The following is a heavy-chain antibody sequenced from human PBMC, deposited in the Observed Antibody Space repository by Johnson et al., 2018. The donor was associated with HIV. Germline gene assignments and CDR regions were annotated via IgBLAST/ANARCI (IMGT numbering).Heavy chain of an antibody. J-gene: IGHJ3*02. CDR3: AKGLCRAAAGTRNAFDI. V-gene: IGHV3-30*18. D-gene: IGHD6-13*01. CDR1: GFTFSSYG. Sequence: QMQLVESGGGVVQPGRSLRLSCAASGFTFSSYGMHWVRQAPGKGLEWVAVISYDGSNKYYADSVKGRFTISRDNSKNTLYLQMNSLRAEDTAVYYCAKGLCRAAAGTRNAFDIWGQGTMVTVSS. CDR2: ISYDGSNK.